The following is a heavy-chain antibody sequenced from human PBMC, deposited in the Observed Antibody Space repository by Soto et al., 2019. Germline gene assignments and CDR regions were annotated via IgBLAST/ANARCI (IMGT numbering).Heavy chain of an antibody. V-gene: IGHV1-18*01. CDR2: ISAYNGNT. D-gene: IGHD2-15*01. Sequence: ASVKVSCKASGYTFTSYGISWVRQAPGQGLEWMGWISAYNGNTNYAQKLQGRVTMTTDTSTSTAYMELRSLRSDDTAVYYCARDGPLYCSGGSCYSDAFDIWGRGTMVTVSS. CDR3: ARDGPLYCSGGSCYSDAFDI. J-gene: IGHJ3*02. CDR1: GYTFTSYG.